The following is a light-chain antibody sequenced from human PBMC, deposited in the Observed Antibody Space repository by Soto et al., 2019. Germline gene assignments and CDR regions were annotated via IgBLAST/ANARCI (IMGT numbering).Light chain of an antibody. CDR3: GTWDVSLSAGV. CDR1: YSNIGNNY. Sequence: QSVLTQPPSVSAAPGQTVTISCSGSYSNIGNNYLSWYQQLPGTVPKLLIYDDNKRPSGIPDRFSASKSDTSATLDITGLQTGDEAYYYCGTWDVSLSAGVFGGGTKLTVL. J-gene: IGLJ3*02. CDR2: DDN. V-gene: IGLV1-51*01.